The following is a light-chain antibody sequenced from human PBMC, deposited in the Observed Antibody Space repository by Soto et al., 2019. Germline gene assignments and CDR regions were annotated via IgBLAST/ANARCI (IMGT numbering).Light chain of an antibody. CDR3: AAWDDSLNGPRYV. CDR2: SNN. CDR1: SSNIGSNT. J-gene: IGLJ1*01. Sequence: SALTQPPSASGTPGQRVTISCSGSSSNIGSNTVNWYQQLPGTAPKLLIYSNNQRPSGVPDRFSGSKSGTSASLAISGLQSEDEADYYCAAWDDSLNGPRYVFGTGTKVTVL. V-gene: IGLV1-44*01.